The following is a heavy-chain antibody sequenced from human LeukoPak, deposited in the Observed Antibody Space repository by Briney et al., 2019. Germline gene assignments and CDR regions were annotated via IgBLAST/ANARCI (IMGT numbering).Heavy chain of an antibody. CDR3: ARDRPRGRSGYYDAFDI. Sequence: GASVKVSCKASGYTFTSYYMNWVRQAPGQGLEWMGIINPSGGSTSYAQKFQGRVTVTRDTSTSTVYMELSSLRSEDTAVYYCARDRPRGRSGYYDAFDIWGQGTMVTVSS. V-gene: IGHV1-46*01. J-gene: IGHJ3*02. D-gene: IGHD3-3*01. CDR2: INPSGGST. CDR1: GYTFTSYY.